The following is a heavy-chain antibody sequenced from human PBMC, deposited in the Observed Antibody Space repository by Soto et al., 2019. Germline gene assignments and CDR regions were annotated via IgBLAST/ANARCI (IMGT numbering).Heavy chain of an antibody. CDR3: ARVVTRPQGRSVL. D-gene: IGHD4-4*01. Sequence: ASVKVSCKTSGYTFSNYGITCVRQAPGQPLEWLGWISLYSDGTNYAQKFQGRVPMTTDTYTTKDYMELRSLRSDDTAVYYCARVVTRPQGRSVLWGPGPLLTLSS. J-gene: IGHJ5*02. CDR2: ISLYSDGT. CDR1: GYTFSNYG. V-gene: IGHV1-18*01.